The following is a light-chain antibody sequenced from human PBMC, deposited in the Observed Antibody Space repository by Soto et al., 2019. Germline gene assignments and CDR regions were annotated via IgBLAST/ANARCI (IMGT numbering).Light chain of an antibody. Sequence: DIVMTQSPDSLAVSLGERATINCKSSQGVLYTFNNKNYVAWYQQKPGQPPRLLIYWSSTRESGVPDRFSGSGSGTDFTLTISSLQAEDVAVYYCQQYYRTPLTFGGGTKVEIK. CDR3: QQYYRTPLT. V-gene: IGKV4-1*01. J-gene: IGKJ4*01. CDR1: QGVLYTFNNKNY. CDR2: WSS.